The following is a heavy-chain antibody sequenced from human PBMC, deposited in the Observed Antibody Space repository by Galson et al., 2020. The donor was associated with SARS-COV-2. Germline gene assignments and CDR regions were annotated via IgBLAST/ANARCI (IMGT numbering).Heavy chain of an antibody. D-gene: IGHD6-13*01. Sequence: SETLSLTCAVSGYSISSGYYWVWIRQPPGNGLEWIGSIYHIGSTYYNPSLKSRVTISVDTSKNQFSLKLSSVTAADTAGYYCARHFIAAAGTGWFDPWGKGTLVTVSS. CDR3: ARHFIAAAGTGWFDP. CDR2: IYHIGST. J-gene: IGHJ5*02. CDR1: GYSISSGYY. V-gene: IGHV4-38-2*01.